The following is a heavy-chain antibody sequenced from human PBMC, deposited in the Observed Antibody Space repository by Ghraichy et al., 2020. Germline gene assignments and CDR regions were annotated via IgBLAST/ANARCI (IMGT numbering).Heavy chain of an antibody. CDR2: IKPTGGST. Sequence: ASVKVSCKASGYTFTSYYMHWVRQAPGQGPEWMGIIKPTGGSTSYAQKFQGRVTVTRDTSTSTVYMELSSLRSEDTAVYYCAREDNSFDIWGQGTMVTVSS. J-gene: IGHJ3*02. CDR3: AREDNSFDI. D-gene: IGHD1-1*01. V-gene: IGHV1-46*01. CDR1: GYTFTSYY.